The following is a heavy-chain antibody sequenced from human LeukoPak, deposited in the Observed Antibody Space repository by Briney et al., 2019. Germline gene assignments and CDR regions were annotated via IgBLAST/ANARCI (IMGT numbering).Heavy chain of an antibody. CDR3: TTTMIVGGFDY. D-gene: IGHD3-22*01. V-gene: IGHV3-73*01. CDR2: IRSKANSYAT. Sequence: PGGSLRLSXAASGFTFSGSAMHWVRQASGKGLEWVGRIRSKANSYATAYAASVKGRFTISRDDSRNTAYLQMNSLKTEDTAVYYCTTTMIVGGFDYWGQGTLVTVSS. CDR1: GFTFSGSA. J-gene: IGHJ4*02.